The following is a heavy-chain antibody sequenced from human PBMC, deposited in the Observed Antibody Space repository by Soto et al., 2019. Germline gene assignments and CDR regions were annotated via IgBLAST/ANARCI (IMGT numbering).Heavy chain of an antibody. Sequence: ALVKVSCKASGYTFTNSDMHWVRQAPGQGLEWMGWINPNSGGTNYAQKFQGWVTMTRDTSISTAYMELSRLRSDDTAVYYCAREKVIARKDGMDVWGQGTTVTVSS. D-gene: IGHD2-21*01. CDR1: GYTFTNSD. CDR3: AREKVIARKDGMDV. CDR2: INPNSGGT. V-gene: IGHV1-2*04. J-gene: IGHJ6*02.